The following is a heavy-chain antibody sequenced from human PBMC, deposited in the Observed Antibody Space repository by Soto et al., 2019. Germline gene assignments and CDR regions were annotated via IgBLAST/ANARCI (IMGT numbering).Heavy chain of an antibody. J-gene: IGHJ5*02. CDR3: ARVGPWVPYYYDSSPYTFENWFDA. V-gene: IGHV4-38-2*01. CDR2: IYHGGNN. Sequence: PAETLSLTCAASGYSISSCYYCVWLRQPPGKGLELIGIIYHGGNNYYTPSLNSRVTLSIDMHNNHVSLILNSVTAAETAVYYCARVGPWVPYYYDSSPYTFENWFDAWGQGTLVTVSS. CDR1: GYSISSCYY. D-gene: IGHD3-22*01.